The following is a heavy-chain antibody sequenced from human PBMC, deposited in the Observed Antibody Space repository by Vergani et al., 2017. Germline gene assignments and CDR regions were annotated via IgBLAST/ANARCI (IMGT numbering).Heavy chain of an antibody. CDR1: GFTFSSYS. D-gene: IGHD3-22*01. CDR3: ARDYDPAGGYYYYMDV. J-gene: IGHJ6*03. V-gene: IGHV3-21*02. Sequence: EVQLLESGGDLVQPGGSLRLSCAASGFTFSSYSMNWVRQAPGKGLEWVSSISSSSSYIYYADSVKGRFTISRDNAKNSLYLQMNSLRAEDTAVYYCARDYDPAGGYYYYMDVWGKGTTVTVSS. CDR2: ISSSSSYI.